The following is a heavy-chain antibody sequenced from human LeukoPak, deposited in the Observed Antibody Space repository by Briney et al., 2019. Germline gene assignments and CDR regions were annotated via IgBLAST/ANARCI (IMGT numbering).Heavy chain of an antibody. V-gene: IGHV3-53*01. D-gene: IGHD1-26*01. CDR3: ASLVGATGMGDY. CDR2: IYSGGIT. Sequence: GGSLRLSCATSGFTVSDNYMSWVRQAPGKGLEWVSVIYSGGITYYADSVKGRFTISRDNSKNTLYLQMNSLRAEDTAVYYCASLVGATGMGDYWGQGTLVTVSS. CDR1: GFTVSDNY. J-gene: IGHJ4*02.